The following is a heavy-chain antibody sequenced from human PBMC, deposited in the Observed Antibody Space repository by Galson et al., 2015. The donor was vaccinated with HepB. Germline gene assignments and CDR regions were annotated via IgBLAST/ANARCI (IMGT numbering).Heavy chain of an antibody. CDR1: GYTFTSYA. CDR2: INTNTGNP. CDR3: ARDLHCSGGSCPPNSFWWFDP. D-gene: IGHD2-15*01. J-gene: IGHJ5*02. Sequence: SVKVSCKASGYTFTSYAMNWVRQAPGQGLEWMGWINTNTGNPTYAQGFTGRFVFSLDTSVSTAYLQISSLKAEDTAVYYCARDLHCSGGSCPPNSFWWFDPWGQGTLVTVSS. V-gene: IGHV7-4-1*02.